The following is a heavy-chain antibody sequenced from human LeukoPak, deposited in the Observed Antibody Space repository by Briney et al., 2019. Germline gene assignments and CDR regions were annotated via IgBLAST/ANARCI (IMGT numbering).Heavy chain of an antibody. CDR3: ARMEQWPPNGWFDP. Sequence: SQTLSLTCAISGDSVPSNTAAWHWIRQSPSRGLEWLGRIYYRSQYYTDYAVSVKSRITIDPDTSKNQFSLQLNSVTPDDTAVYYCARMEQWPPNGWFDPWGQGTLVTVSS. CDR2: IYYRSQYYT. J-gene: IGHJ5*02. D-gene: IGHD1/OR15-1a*01. V-gene: IGHV6-1*01. CDR1: GDSVPSNTAA.